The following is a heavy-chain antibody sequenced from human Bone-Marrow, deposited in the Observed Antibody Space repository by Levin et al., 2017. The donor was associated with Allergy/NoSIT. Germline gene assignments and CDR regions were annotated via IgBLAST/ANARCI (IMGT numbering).Heavy chain of an antibody. CDR3: ARSTADYGDYDYDY. CDR1: GGTFSSYA. V-gene: IGHV1-69*13. CDR2: IIPIFGTA. Sequence: GASVKVSCKASGGTFSSYAISWVRQAPGQGLEWMGGIIPIFGTANYAQKFQGRVTITADESTSTAYMELSSLRSEDTAVYYCARSTADYGDYDYDYWGQGTLVTVSS. D-gene: IGHD4-17*01. J-gene: IGHJ4*02.